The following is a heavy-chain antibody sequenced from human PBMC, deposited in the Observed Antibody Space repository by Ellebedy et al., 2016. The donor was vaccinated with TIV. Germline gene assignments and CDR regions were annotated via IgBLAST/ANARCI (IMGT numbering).Heavy chain of an antibody. D-gene: IGHD1-1*01. CDR1: GFTFTSYA. Sequence: GESLKISCAASGFTFTSYAMTWVRQAPGKGLEWVAVISHDGSVQYYADSVKGRFTISRDDSKNTLSLQISSLRSEDTAVYYCAKETTELTATTVYWGQGTLVTVSS. V-gene: IGHV3-30*18. CDR3: AKETTELTATTVY. J-gene: IGHJ4*02. CDR2: ISHDGSVQ.